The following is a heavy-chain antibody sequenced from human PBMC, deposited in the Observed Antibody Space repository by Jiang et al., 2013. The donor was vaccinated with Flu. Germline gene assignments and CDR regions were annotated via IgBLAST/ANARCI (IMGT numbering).Heavy chain of an antibody. V-gene: IGHV4-59*12. Sequence: SGSGLVKPSETLSLTCTVSGGSINTYYWSWIRQSPGKGLEFIGYIYYSGITYYNPSLRSRVTISEDTSKNQFSLKLSSVTAADTAVYYCAKGDGESRVPNFDYWGQGTLVTVSS. CDR2: IYYSGIT. CDR3: AKGDGESRVPNFDY. D-gene: IGHD4-17*01. J-gene: IGHJ4*02. CDR1: GGSINTYY.